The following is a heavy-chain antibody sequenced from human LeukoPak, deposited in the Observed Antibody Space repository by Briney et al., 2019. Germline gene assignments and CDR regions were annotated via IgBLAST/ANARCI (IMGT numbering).Heavy chain of an antibody. Sequence: SETLSLTCAVYGGSLSGYYWSWIRQPPGKGLEWIGEINHSGSTNYNPSLKSRVTISVDTSKNQFSLKLSSVTAADTAVYYCARGSTTVNCYYYGMDVWGQGTTVTVSS. CDR1: GGSLSGYY. V-gene: IGHV4-34*01. J-gene: IGHJ6*02. CDR2: INHSGST. CDR3: ARGSTTVNCYYYGMDV. D-gene: IGHD4-11*01.